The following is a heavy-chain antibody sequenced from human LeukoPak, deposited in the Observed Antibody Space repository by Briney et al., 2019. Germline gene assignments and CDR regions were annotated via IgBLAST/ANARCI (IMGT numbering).Heavy chain of an antibody. CDR2: IIPILGIA. V-gene: IGHV1-69*04. CDR1: GYTFTSYG. D-gene: IGHD2-2*01. CDR3: ARVVVPAAIQYYYYYGMDV. J-gene: IGHJ6*02. Sequence: ASVKVSCKASGYTFTSYGISWVRQAPGQGLEWMGRIIPILGIANYAQKFQGRVTITADKSTSTAYMELSSLRSEDTAVYYCARVVVPAAIQYYYYYGMDVWGQGTTVTVSS.